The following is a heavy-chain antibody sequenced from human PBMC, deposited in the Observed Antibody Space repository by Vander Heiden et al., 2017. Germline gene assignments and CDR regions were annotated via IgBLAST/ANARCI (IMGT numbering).Heavy chain of an antibody. Sequence: QMQLVQSGPEVKKPGTSLKVSCKAPGFTFTSSAVQWVRQASGQRLEWIGWIVVGSGNTNYAQKFQERVTITRDMSTSTDYMELSSLRSEDTAVYCCAADGGSYPRRQHWGQGTMVTVSS. CDR1: GFTFTSSA. D-gene: IGHD1-26*01. CDR3: AADGGSYPRRQH. CDR2: IVVGSGNT. V-gene: IGHV1-58*01. J-gene: IGHJ1*01.